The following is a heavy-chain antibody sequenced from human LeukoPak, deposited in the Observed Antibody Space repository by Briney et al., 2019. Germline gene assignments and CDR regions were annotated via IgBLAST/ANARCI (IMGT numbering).Heavy chain of an antibody. D-gene: IGHD2-2*01. J-gene: IGHJ4*02. CDR3: ARQSTSYGVEFDY. CDR1: GGTFSSYS. V-gene: IGHV1-69*05. CDR2: IIPIFGTA. Sequence: SVKVSCKASGGTFSSYSISWVRQAPGQGLEWMGRIIPIFGTANYAQKFQRRVTITTDESTNTAYMELSSLRSEDTAVYYCARQSTSYGVEFDYWGQGTLVTVSS.